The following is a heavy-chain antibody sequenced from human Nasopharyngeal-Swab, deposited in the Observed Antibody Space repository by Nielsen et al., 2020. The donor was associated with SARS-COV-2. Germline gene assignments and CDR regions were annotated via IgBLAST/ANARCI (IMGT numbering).Heavy chain of an antibody. CDR2: IYTSGST. V-gene: IGHV4-4*07. Sequence: LRLSCTVSGGSISSYYWSWIRQPAGKGLEWIGRIYTSGSTNYNPSLKSRVTISVDTSKNQFSLKLSSVTAADTAVYYCARGRLRYFDWLPRGGYWFDPWGQGTLVTVSS. J-gene: IGHJ5*02. CDR3: ARGRLRYFDWLPRGGYWFDP. CDR1: GGSISSYY. D-gene: IGHD3-9*01.